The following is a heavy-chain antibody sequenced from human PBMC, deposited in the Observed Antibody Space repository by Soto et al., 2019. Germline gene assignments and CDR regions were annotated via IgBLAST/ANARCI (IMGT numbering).Heavy chain of an antibody. J-gene: IGHJ4*02. V-gene: IGHV3-48*01. Sequence: ETLSLSCAASGFTFSSYSMNWVRQAPGKGLEWVSYISSSSSTIYYADSVKGRFTISRDNAKNSLYLQMNSLRAEDTAVYYCARDILHLGELNYFDYWGQGTLVTVSS. CDR1: GFTFSSYS. CDR3: ARDILHLGELNYFDY. D-gene: IGHD3-16*01. CDR2: ISSSSSTI.